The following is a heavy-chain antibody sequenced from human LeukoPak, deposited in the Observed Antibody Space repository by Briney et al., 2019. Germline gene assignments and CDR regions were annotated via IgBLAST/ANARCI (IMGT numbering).Heavy chain of an antibody. Sequence: GGSLRLSCAASGFTFSNYAVTWVRQAPGKGLEWVSSLSGSSRGTYYADSVKGRFTVSRDNSKNTLYLQMNSLTAEDTALYYCAKDAGTGWYSDLDYWGQGTLVTVSS. D-gene: IGHD6-19*01. J-gene: IGHJ4*02. V-gene: IGHV3-23*01. CDR3: AKDAGTGWYSDLDY. CDR1: GFTFSNYA. CDR2: LSGSSRGT.